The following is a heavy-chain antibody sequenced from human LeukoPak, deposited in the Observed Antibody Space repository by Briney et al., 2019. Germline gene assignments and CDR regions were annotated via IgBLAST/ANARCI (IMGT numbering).Heavy chain of an antibody. CDR1: GFTFSDYY. Sequence: PEASLRLSCKASGFTFSDYYMSWIRQAPGKGLEWVAYISSSGSTIYYAESVKGRFTISRDNAKNTLYLQMNSLRAEDTAVYYCARDGQIYYYYYMDVWGKGTTVSISS. J-gene: IGHJ6*03. V-gene: IGHV3-11*01. CDR3: ARDGQIYYYYYMDV. CDR2: ISSSGSTI.